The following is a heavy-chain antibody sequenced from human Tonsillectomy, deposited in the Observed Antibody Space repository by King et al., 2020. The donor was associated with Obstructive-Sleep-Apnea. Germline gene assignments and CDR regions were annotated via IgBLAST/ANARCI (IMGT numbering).Heavy chain of an antibody. V-gene: IGHV3-43D*03. J-gene: IGHJ4*02. Sequence: LVQYGGVVVQPGGSLRLSCAASGFTFDDYAMHWVRQAPGKGLEWVSLISWDGGSTYYADSVKGRFTISRDNSKNSLYLQMNSLRAEDTALYYCAKDVGATRSYFDYWGQGTLVTVSS. CDR1: GFTFDDYA. CDR3: AKDVGATRSYFDY. D-gene: IGHD1-26*01. CDR2: ISWDGGST.